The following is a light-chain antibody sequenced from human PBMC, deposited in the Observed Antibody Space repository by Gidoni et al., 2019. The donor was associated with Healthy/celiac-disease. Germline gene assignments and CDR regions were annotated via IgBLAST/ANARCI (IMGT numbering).Light chain of an antibody. CDR3: SSYTSSSAV. CDR1: SSDVGGYNY. J-gene: IGLJ2*01. Sequence: GASSPGQSITISCTGTSSDVGGYNYVSWYQQHPGKAPKLMIYDVSNRPSGVSNRFSGSKSGNTASLTISGLQAEDEADYYCSSYTSSSAVFGGGTKLTVL. V-gene: IGLV2-14*03. CDR2: DVS.